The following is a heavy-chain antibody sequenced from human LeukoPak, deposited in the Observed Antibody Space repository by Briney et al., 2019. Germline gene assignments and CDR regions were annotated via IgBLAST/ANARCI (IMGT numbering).Heavy chain of an antibody. D-gene: IGHD4-11*01. CDR1: GYTFTSYY. V-gene: IGHV1-46*01. Sequence: ASVKVSSKASGYTFTSYYMHWVRQAPGQGLEWMGIINPSGGSTSYAQKFQGRVTMTRDTSTSTVYMELSSLRSEDTAVYYCARVNEATVTTFGYYYYYYGMDVWGQGTTVTVSS. CDR2: INPSGGST. J-gene: IGHJ6*02. CDR3: ARVNEATVTTFGYYYYYYGMDV.